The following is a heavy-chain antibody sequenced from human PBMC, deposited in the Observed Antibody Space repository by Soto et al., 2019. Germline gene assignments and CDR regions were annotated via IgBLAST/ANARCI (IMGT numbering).Heavy chain of an antibody. CDR1: GGSMRNYF. CDR3: AAGEASSRNLAPYYLDF. CDR2: IHYSGTT. D-gene: IGHD6-13*01. Sequence: SETLSLTCTVSGGSMRNYFWTWIRQPPGKGLEWIGCIHYSGTTSFFPSYNPSLRSRVTISEDTSKNQFSLKLLSVTTADTAVYFCAAGEASSRNLAPYYLDFWGQGTLVTVSS. J-gene: IGHJ4*02. V-gene: IGHV4-59*01.